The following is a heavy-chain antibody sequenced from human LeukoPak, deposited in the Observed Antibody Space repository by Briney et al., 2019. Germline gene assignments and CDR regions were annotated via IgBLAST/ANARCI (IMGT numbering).Heavy chain of an antibody. Sequence: PSETLSLTCAVYGGSFSGYYWSWIRQPPGKGLEWIGEINHSGSTNYNPSLKSRVTISVDTSKNQFSLKLSSVTAADTAVYYCAKDKHYGSGRSNRIHGMDVWGQGTTVTVSS. D-gene: IGHD3-10*01. V-gene: IGHV4-34*01. CDR1: GGSFSGYY. CDR2: INHSGST. J-gene: IGHJ6*02. CDR3: AKDKHYGSGRSNRIHGMDV.